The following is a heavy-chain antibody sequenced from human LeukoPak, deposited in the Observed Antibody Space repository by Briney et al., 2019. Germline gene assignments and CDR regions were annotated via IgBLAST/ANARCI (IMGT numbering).Heavy chain of an antibody. D-gene: IGHD3-22*01. CDR1: GDSISSYY. V-gene: IGHV4-59*01. CDR2: IYYSGST. CDR3: ARVGSYYDSSGYYPLSVYYFDY. Sequence: PSETLSLTCTVSGDSISSYYWSWIRQPPGKGLEWIGYIYYSGSTNYNPSLKSRVTISVDTSKNQFSLKLSSVTAADTAVYYCARVGSYYDSSGYYPLSVYYFDYWGQGTLVTVSS. J-gene: IGHJ4*02.